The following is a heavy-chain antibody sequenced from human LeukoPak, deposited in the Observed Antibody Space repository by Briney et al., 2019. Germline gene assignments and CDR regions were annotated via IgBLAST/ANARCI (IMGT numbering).Heavy chain of an antibody. CDR2: FYYSGSI. J-gene: IGHJ4*02. D-gene: IGHD5-24*01. CDR1: GGSISDYY. CDR3: ARRRDGYNLYYFDY. Sequence: PSETLSLTCTVSGGSISDYYWSWIRQPPGKGLEWIGSFYYSGSIYYNPSLKSRVTISVDTYRNQFPLKLSSVSAADTAVYYCARRRDGYNLYYFDYWGQGILVTVSS. V-gene: IGHV4-59*08.